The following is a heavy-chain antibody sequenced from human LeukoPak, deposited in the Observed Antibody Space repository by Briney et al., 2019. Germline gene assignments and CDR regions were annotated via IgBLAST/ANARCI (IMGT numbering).Heavy chain of an antibody. CDR3: ARVSWFGELSYFDY. J-gene: IGHJ4*02. Sequence: SSETLSLTCTVSGGSINSYYWSWIRQPAGKGLEWIGRIYTSGSTNYNPSLKSRVTMSVDTSKNQFSLKLSSVTAADTAVYYCARVSWFGELSYFDYWGQGTLVTVSS. CDR1: GGSINSYY. CDR2: IYTSGST. D-gene: IGHD3-10*01. V-gene: IGHV4-4*07.